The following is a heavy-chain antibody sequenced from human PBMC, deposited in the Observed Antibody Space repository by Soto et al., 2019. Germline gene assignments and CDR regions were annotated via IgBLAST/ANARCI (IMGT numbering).Heavy chain of an antibody. Sequence: PGGSLRLPCPASGSTLSSFGISWVRQAPPKGLDWVSLSSLSDSRYYSDSPTCRFTTSRDNYKNPLYLQMNSLRAEDTAVYYCARGHTYSSAWYWFDPWGQGT. V-gene: IGHV3-23*01. CDR3: ARGHTYSSAWYWFDP. D-gene: IGHD6-19*01. J-gene: IGHJ5*02. CDR1: GSTLSSFG. CDR2: SSLSDSR.